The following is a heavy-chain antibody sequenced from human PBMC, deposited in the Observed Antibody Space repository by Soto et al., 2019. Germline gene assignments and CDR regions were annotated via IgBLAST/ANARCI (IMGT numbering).Heavy chain of an antibody. Sequence: ASVKVSCKTSGYTFTDYYLHWVRQAPGQGLEWMGWVNPKSGATNYAQKFRGRVTMTRDTSIDTVFLEVTRLTSDDTAVYYCARGGVPYSDWNRYFNGMDVWGQGTTVTVSS. CDR3: ARGGVPYSDWNRYFNGMDV. CDR1: GYTFTDYY. CDR2: VNPKSGAT. J-gene: IGHJ6*02. V-gene: IGHV1-2*02. D-gene: IGHD3-16*02.